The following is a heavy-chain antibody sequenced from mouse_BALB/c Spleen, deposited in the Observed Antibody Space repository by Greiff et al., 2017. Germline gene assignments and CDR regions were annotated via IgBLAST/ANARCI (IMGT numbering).Heavy chain of an antibody. D-gene: IGHD2-3*01. Sequence: QVHVKQSGAELAKPGASVKMSCKASGYTFTSYWMHWVKQRPGQGLEWIGYINPSTGYTEYNQKFKDKATLTADKSSSTAYMQLSSLTSEDSAVYYCARWEDGYPDYWGQGTTLTVSS. CDR3: ARWEDGYPDY. CDR2: INPSTGYT. J-gene: IGHJ2*01. V-gene: IGHV1-7*01. CDR1: GYTFTSYW.